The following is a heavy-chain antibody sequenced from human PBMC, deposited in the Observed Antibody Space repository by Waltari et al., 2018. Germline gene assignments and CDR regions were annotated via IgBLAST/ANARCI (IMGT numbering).Heavy chain of an antibody. J-gene: IGHJ4*02. V-gene: IGHV4-59*08. CDR1: GDSIINHH. CDR2: AYYTGRT. Sequence: QVQLQESGPGLVKPSQTLSLTCTVSGDSIINHHWAWIRQPPGKGLEWVGYAYYTGRTNYNPSLRSRLSISVDTSKNQFSLKLSSVTAADTAVYYCARRRSHGSGSYSFDYWGQGTLVTVSS. D-gene: IGHD3-10*01. CDR3: ARRRSHGSGSYSFDY.